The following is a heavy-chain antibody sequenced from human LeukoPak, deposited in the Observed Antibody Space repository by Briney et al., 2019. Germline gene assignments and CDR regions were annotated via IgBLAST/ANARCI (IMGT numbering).Heavy chain of an antibody. J-gene: IGHJ6*02. CDR3: ARGLITVDGMDV. CDR2: IYTSGST. CDR1: GGSISGGSYY. V-gene: IGHV4-61*02. D-gene: IGHD4-11*01. Sequence: SQTLSLTCTVSGGSISGGSYYWSWIRQPAGKGLEWIGRIYTSGSTNYNPSIKSRVTISVDTSKNQFSLKLSSVTAADTAVYYCARGLITVDGMDVWGQGTTVTVSS.